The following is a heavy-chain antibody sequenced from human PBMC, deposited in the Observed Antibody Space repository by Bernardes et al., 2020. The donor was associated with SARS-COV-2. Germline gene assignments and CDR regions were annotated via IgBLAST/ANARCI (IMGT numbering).Heavy chain of an antibody. V-gene: IGHV3-66*01. CDR1: GLSVSSNY. CDR3: ARGGRYSEPNFDY. J-gene: IGHJ4*02. CDR2: LYSGGDT. D-gene: IGHD2-2*02. Sequence: GWSLRLSCAASGLSVSSNYMSWVRQAPGKGLEWVSVLYSGGDTYYAGSVKGRFTISRDNSKNTLYLQMNSLRAEDTAVYYCARGGRYSEPNFDYWGQGTLVTVSS.